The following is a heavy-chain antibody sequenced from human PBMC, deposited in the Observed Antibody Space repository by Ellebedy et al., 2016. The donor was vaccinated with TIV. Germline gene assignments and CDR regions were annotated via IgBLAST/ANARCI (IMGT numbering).Heavy chain of an antibody. CDR2: IKEDGSEE. CDR3: VRDLHWAFDI. J-gene: IGHJ3*02. CDR1: GFTFSLNW. V-gene: IGHV3-7*01. Sequence: GESLKISCAASGFTFSLNWMYWVRQAPGKGLEWVANIKEDGSEEYYVDSVKGRFTISRDNAKNSLYLQMNSLRDADTAVYYCVRDLHWAFDIWGQGTVVTVSS. D-gene: IGHD1-1*01.